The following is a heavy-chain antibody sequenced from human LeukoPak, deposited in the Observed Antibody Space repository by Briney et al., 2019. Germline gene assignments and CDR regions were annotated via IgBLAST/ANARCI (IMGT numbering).Heavy chain of an antibody. CDR1: GFTFSYYA. D-gene: IGHD2-21*02. J-gene: IGHJ1*01. CDR2: IRGSGDNT. V-gene: IGHV3-23*01. Sequence: GGSPRLSCAASGFTFSYYAMSWVRQAPGKGLEWVSGIRGSGDNTYYADSVKGRFTISRDNAKNSLYLQMNSLRAEDTAVYYCVRDRGHFVVVTAPLAEYFQHWGQGTLVTVSP. CDR3: VRDRGHFVVVTAPLAEYFQH.